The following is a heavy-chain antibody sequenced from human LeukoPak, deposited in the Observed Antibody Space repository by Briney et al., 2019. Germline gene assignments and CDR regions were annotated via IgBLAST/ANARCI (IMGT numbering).Heavy chain of an antibody. CDR2: IYAGGST. D-gene: IGHD1-26*01. V-gene: IGHV3-53*04. CDR3: ARANSGYDSYHTPTTIVGATIGFEQYYYYMDV. CDR1: GFTVSSNY. J-gene: IGHJ6*03. Sequence: GGSLRLSCAASGFTVSSNYMSWVRQAPGKGLEWVSLIYAGGSTYYADAVKGRFTISRHNSKNTLHLQMNSLRVEDTAVYYCARANSGYDSYHTPTTIVGATIGFEQYYYYMDVWGKGTTVTVSS.